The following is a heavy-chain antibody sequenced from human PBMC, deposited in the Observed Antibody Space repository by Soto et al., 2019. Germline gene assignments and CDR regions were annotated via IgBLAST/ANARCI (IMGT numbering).Heavy chain of an antibody. CDR1: GFTFSSYG. D-gene: IGHD2-15*01. J-gene: IGHJ6*02. Sequence: GGSLRLSCAASGFTFSSYGMHWVRQAPGKGLEWVAVISYDGSNKYYADSVKGRFTISRDNSKNTLYLQMNSLRAEDTAVYYWAKDRGDIVVVVEPGGMDVWGQGTTVTVSS. CDR2: ISYDGSNK. V-gene: IGHV3-30*18. CDR3: AKDRGDIVVVVEPGGMDV.